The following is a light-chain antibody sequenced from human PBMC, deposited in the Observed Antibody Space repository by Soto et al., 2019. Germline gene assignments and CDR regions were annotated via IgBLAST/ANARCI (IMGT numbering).Light chain of an antibody. CDR2: DAS. CDR3: QQRSNWPIT. Sequence: EIVLTQSPATLSFSPGESATLSSRATRSASTSLAWYQQKPGQAPRLLIYDASSRPTDTPARFSGSGSGTDFTLTISRLEPEDFALYYCQQRSNWPITFGQGTRLEI. J-gene: IGKJ5*01. V-gene: IGKV3-11*01. CDR1: RSASTS.